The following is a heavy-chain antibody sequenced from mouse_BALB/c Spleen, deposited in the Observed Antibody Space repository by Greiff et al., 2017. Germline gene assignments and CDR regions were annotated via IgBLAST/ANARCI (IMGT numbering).Heavy chain of an antibody. D-gene: IGHD2-1*01. J-gene: IGHJ3*01. V-gene: IGHV5-4*02. CDR1: GFTFSDYY. CDR2: ISDGGSYT. CDR3: ARDTGGNSAWFAY. Sequence: EVMLVESGGGLVKPGGSLKLSCAASGFTFSDYYMYWVRQTPEKRLEWVATISDGGSYTYYPDSVKGRFTISRDNAKNNLYLQMSSLKSEDTAMYYCARDTGGNSAWFAYWGQGTLVTVSA.